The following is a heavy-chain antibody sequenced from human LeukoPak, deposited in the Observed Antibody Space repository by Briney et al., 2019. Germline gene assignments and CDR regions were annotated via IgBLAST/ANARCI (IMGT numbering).Heavy chain of an antibody. CDR2: VFHTGDT. D-gene: IGHD3-3*01. J-gene: IGHJ5*02. Sequence: SETLSLTCTVSGGSIRSYYWSWIRQPPGKGLEWIGYVFHTGDTNYNPSLKSRVTISVDTSKNQFSLKLSSVTAADTAVYYCASRIYDSRDCSAPGGQGPLVTVSS. CDR3: ASRIYDSRDCSAP. V-gene: IGHV4-59*08. CDR1: GGSIRSYY.